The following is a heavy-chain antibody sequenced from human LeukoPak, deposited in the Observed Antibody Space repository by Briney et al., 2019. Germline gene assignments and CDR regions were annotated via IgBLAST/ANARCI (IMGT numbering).Heavy chain of an antibody. J-gene: IGHJ6*03. D-gene: IGHD4-17*01. CDR2: IIPIFGTA. CDR3: ARETFGYGPPDYYYMDV. Sequence: ASVKVSCKASGGTFSSYAISWVRQAPGQGLEWMGGIIPIFGTANYAQKFQGRVTITADESTSTAYMELSSLRSEDTAVYYCARETFGYGPPDYYYMDVWGKGTTVTISS. V-gene: IGHV1-69*13. CDR1: GGTFSSYA.